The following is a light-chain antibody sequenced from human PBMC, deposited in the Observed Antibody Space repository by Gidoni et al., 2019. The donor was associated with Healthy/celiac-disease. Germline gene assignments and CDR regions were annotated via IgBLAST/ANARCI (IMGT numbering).Light chain of an antibody. Sequence: EIVMTQSPATLSVSPGESATLSCRASQSVSSNLAWYQQKPGQAPRLLIYGASTRATGIPARFSGSGSGTEFTLTISSLQSEDFAGYYCQQYNNWPPVTLTFGGGTKVEIK. J-gene: IGKJ4*01. CDR3: QQYNNWPPVTLT. CDR2: GAS. V-gene: IGKV3-15*01. CDR1: QSVSSN.